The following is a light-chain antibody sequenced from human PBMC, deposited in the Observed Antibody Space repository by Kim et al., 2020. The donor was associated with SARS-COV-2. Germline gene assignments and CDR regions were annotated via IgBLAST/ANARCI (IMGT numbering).Light chain of an antibody. Sequence: PWERVIMSCSGSSSNIGSNYVYWYQQLPGTAPKLLIYRNNQRPSGVPDRFSGSKSGTSASLAISGLRSEDEADYYCAAWDDSLSGVFGGGTQLTV. CDR1: SSNIGSNY. J-gene: IGLJ3*02. CDR2: RNN. V-gene: IGLV1-47*01. CDR3: AAWDDSLSGV.